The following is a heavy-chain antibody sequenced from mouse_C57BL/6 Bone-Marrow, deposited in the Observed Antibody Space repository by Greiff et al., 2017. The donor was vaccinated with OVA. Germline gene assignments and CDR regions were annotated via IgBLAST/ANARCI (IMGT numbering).Heavy chain of an antibody. Sequence: QVQLQQSGPELVRPGASVKISCKAPGYTFTSHWMQWVRQRPGQGLEWIGEIFPGCGSTYYNEKFKGKATLTVDTSSSTAYMQRSSLTEEDAAVYCCARKYCGCFDYWGQGTTLTVSA. V-gene: IGHV1-56*01. D-gene: IGHD5-1*01. CDR3: ARKYCGCFDY. CDR2: IFPGCGST. J-gene: IGHJ2*01. CDR1: GYTFTSHW.